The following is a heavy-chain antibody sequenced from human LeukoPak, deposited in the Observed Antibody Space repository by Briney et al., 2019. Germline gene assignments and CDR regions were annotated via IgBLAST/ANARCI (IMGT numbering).Heavy chain of an antibody. D-gene: IGHD4/OR15-4a*01. CDR3: ARWSYGGVDY. J-gene: IGHJ4*02. V-gene: IGHV3-23*01. CDR1: GFSFSRYA. CDR2: INGAGVTT. Sequence: GGSLRLSCAASGFSFSRYAMSWVRQAPAKGLEWVSVINGAGVTTYYADSVKGRFTISRDNSQNTVYLQMNSLRADDTAVYYCARWSYGGVDYWGQGTLVTASS.